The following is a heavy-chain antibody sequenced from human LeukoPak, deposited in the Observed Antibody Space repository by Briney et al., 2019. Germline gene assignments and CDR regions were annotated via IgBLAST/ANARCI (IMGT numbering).Heavy chain of an antibody. CDR3: AIRGGYCSSTSCYDYFDY. D-gene: IGHD2-2*01. V-gene: IGHV4-39*01. J-gene: IGHJ4*02. CDR1: GGSISSSSYY. Sequence: SETLSLTCTVSGGSISSSSYYWGWIRQPPGKGLEWIGSIYYSGSTYYNPSLKSRVTISVDTSKNQFSLKLSSVTAADTAVYYCAIRGGYCSSTSCYDYFDYWGQGTLVTVSS. CDR2: IYYSGST.